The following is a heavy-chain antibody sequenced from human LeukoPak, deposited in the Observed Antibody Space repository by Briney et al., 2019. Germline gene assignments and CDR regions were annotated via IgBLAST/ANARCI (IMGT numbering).Heavy chain of an antibody. Sequence: GDSVKVSCKASGYTFTGYYIHWVRQAPGQGLEWMGWINTNSGDTNFAQKFQGRVTMTRDTSISTAYMELSRLRSDDTAVYYCANVIAGVSTDYWGQGTLVAVSS. CDR1: GYTFTGYY. CDR3: ANVIAGVSTDY. D-gene: IGHD1-26*01. J-gene: IGHJ4*02. V-gene: IGHV1-2*02. CDR2: INTNSGDT.